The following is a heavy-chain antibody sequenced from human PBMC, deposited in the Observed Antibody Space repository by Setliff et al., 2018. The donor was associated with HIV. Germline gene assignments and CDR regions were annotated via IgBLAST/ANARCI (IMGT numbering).Heavy chain of an antibody. Sequence: GGSLRLSCAASGFTFDTYEMNWVRRAPGKGLEWVSYISSNDNTIYYADSVKGRFTISRDNAKKSLYLQMNSLRAEDTAVYYCARAPGSYGYYYFDYWGQGTLVTVSS. CDR2: ISSNDNTI. V-gene: IGHV3-48*03. D-gene: IGHD5-18*01. CDR3: ARAPGSYGYYYFDY. J-gene: IGHJ4*02. CDR1: GFTFDTYE.